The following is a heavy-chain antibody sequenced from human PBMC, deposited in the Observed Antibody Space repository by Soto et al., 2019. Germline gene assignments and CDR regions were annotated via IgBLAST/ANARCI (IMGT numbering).Heavy chain of an antibody. V-gene: IGHV3-74*01. J-gene: IGHJ6*02. CDR3: AKGYEISPPIASGWYSNYYYGMDV. CDR1: GFTFSSYW. D-gene: IGHD6-19*01. CDR2: INSDGSST. Sequence: GGSLRLSCAASGFTFSSYWMHWVRQAPGKGLVWVSRINSDGSSTSYADSVKGRFTISRDNAKNTLYLQMNSLRAEDTAVYYCAKGYEISPPIASGWYSNYYYGMDVWGQGTTVTVSS.